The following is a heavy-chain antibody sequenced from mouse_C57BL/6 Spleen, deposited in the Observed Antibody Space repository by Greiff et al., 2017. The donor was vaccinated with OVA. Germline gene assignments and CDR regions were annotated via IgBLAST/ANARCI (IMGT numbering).Heavy chain of an antibody. Sequence: VQLQQPGAELVRPGSSVKLSCKASGYTFTSYWMHWVKQRPIQGLEWIGNIDPSDSETHYNQKFKDKATLTVDKSSSTAYMQLSSLTSEDSAVEYCARHSNYWDYFDYWGQGTTLTVSS. CDR2: IDPSDSET. V-gene: IGHV1-52*01. D-gene: IGHD2-5*01. CDR3: ARHSNYWDYFDY. CDR1: GYTFTSYW. J-gene: IGHJ2*01.